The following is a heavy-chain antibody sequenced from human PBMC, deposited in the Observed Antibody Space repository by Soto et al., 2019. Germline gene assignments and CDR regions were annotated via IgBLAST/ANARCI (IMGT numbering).Heavy chain of an antibody. J-gene: IGHJ5*02. CDR3: AKTPVLLVYGGWHDH. D-gene: IGHD3-10*01. CDR1: GYDFTNYG. Sequence: QVQLLQSGAEVRKPGASVKVSCKASGYDFTNYGLSWVRQAPGEGLEWMGWISGQTGDASYAQKFQGRVTLTTDTATTTAYMELRSLRFDDTAVYYCAKTPVLLVYGGWHDHWGQGTMVSVSS. CDR2: ISGQTGDA. V-gene: IGHV1-18*01.